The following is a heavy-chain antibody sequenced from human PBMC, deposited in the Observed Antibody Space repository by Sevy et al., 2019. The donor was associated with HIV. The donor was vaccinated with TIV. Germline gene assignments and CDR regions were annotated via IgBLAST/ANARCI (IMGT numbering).Heavy chain of an antibody. CDR2: LYSGGGT. CDR3: ARARSGPCGMDV. CDR1: GFTVSSNY. J-gene: IGHJ6*02. Sequence: GGSLRLSCAASGFTVSSNYMTWVRQAPGKGLEWVSVLYSGGGTYYADSVRGRFSISRDNSKNTLYLQMNSLRAEDTAMYYCARARSGPCGMDVWGQGTTVTVSS. V-gene: IGHV3-53*01. D-gene: IGHD2-8*02.